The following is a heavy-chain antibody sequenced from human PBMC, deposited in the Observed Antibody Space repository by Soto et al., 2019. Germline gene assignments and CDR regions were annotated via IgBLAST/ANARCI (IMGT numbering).Heavy chain of an antibody. Sequence: SGPTLVNPTQNLTLTCTFSGFSLSTSGMCVSWIRQPPGKALEWLARIDWDDDKYYSTSLKTRLTISKDTSTNQVVLTMTNMDPVDTATYYCAGIGYCSSASCGYFDYWGQGTLVTVSS. J-gene: IGHJ4*02. CDR3: AGIGYCSSASCGYFDY. CDR1: GFSLSTSGMC. CDR2: IDWDDDK. D-gene: IGHD2-2*03. V-gene: IGHV2-70*11.